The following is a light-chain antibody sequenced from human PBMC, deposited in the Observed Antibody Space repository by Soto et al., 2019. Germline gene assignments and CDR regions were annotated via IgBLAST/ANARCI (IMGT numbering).Light chain of an antibody. Sequence: QSVLTQSPSASGTPGQTVTISCSGSSGTNYVYWYQQLPGTAPKLLIYRNNQRPSGVPDRFSGSKSGTSASLAISGLRSEDEVDYYCAAWDDSLSGFYVFGTGTKLTVL. CDR2: RNN. CDR3: AAWDDSLSGFYV. CDR1: SGTNY. V-gene: IGLV1-47*01. J-gene: IGLJ1*01.